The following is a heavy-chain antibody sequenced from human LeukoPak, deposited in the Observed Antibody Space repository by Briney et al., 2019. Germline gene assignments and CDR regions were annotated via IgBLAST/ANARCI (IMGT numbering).Heavy chain of an antibody. D-gene: IGHD3-22*01. J-gene: IGHJ4*02. CDR3: ARDLDYYDSPGGAYDY. CDR2: INPSGGST. V-gene: IGHV1-46*01. CDR1: GYTFTSYY. Sequence: GASVKVSCKASGYTFTSYYMHWVRQAPGQGLEWMGIINPSGGSTSYAQKFQGRVTMTRDTSTSTVYMELSSLRSEDTAVYYCARDLDYYDSPGGAYDYWGQGTLVTVSS.